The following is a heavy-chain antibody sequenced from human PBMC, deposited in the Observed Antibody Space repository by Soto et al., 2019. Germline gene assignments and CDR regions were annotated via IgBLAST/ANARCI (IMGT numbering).Heavy chain of an antibody. Sequence: ASVKVSCKASGYTFTSYDINWVRQATGQGLEWMGWMIPNSGTAGYAQKFQGRVTITADTSMSTAYMELSSLRSEDTAVYYCARGEWELPNGPRQFDYWGQGTLVTVSS. V-gene: IGHV1-8*01. CDR2: MIPNSGTA. J-gene: IGHJ4*02. CDR1: GYTFTSYD. CDR3: ARGEWELPNGPRQFDY. D-gene: IGHD1-26*01.